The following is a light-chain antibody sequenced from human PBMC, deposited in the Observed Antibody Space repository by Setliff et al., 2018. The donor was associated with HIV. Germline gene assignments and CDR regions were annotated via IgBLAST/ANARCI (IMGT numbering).Light chain of an antibody. CDR1: SSDIGTYNF. CDR2: EVS. J-gene: IGLJ1*01. CDR3: TSYTTSSAPLV. V-gene: IGLV2-14*01. Sequence: QSVLTQPASVSGSPGQSITISCTGSSSDIGTYNFVSWYQQYPNKAPKVVIYEVSVRPSGISNRFSGSKSGNTASLTISRLQPKDDADYYCTSYTTSSAPLVFGSGTKV.